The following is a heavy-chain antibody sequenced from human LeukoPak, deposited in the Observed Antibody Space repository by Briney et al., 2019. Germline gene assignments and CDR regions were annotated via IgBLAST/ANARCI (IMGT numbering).Heavy chain of an antibody. CDR3: AREWKWLQPYSDY. D-gene: IGHD5-12*01. V-gene: IGHV1-69*05. CDR2: IIPMFGTT. Sequence: SVKVSCKASGGTFSSYTISWVRQAPGQGLEWMGGIIPMFGTTNYAQKFQDRVTFTTDESTSTAYMELSSLRSEDTAVYYCAREWKWLQPYSDYWGQGTWSPSPQ. J-gene: IGHJ4*02. CDR1: GGTFSSYT.